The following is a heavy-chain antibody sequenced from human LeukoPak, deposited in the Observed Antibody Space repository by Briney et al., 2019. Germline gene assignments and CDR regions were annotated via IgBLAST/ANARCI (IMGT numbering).Heavy chain of an antibody. Sequence: SQTLSLTCTVSGGSISSGDYYWSWIRQPPGKGLEWIGYIYYSGSTYYSPSLKSRVTISVDTSKNQFSLKLSSVTAADTAVYYCARGAPDYGGNSGAADYWGQGTLVTVSS. D-gene: IGHD4-23*01. J-gene: IGHJ4*02. CDR2: IYYSGST. CDR1: GGSISSGDYY. CDR3: ARGAPDYGGNSGAADY. V-gene: IGHV4-30-4*01.